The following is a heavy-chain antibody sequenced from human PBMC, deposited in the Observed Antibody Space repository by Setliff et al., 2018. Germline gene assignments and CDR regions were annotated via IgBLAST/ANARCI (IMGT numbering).Heavy chain of an antibody. CDR2: ILYSGRT. V-gene: IGHV4-39*01. J-gene: IGHJ5*02. CDR3: ARGIGGYCSSMSCSNESWP. D-gene: IGHD2-2*01. CDR1: GASITNINYY. Sequence: PSETLSLTCTVSGASITNINYYWGLIRQPPGKGLEWIGSILYSGRTFYNPSLKSRVTISVDTSKNQFSLTLSSVTAADAAVYYCARGIGGYCSSMSCSNESWPWGQGTLVTVSS.